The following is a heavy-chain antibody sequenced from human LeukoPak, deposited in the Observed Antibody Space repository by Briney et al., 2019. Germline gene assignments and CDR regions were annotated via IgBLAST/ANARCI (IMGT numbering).Heavy chain of an antibody. CDR2: IYYSGST. J-gene: IGHJ3*02. D-gene: IGHD5-24*01. CDR3: AREGDGYDAFDI. CDR1: GGTISSYY. V-gene: IGHV4-59*01. Sequence: PAETLSLTCAASGGTISSYYWSWIRQPPGKGLEWIGYIYYSGSTNYNPSLKSRVTISVDTSKDQFSLKLSSVTAADTAVYYCAREGDGYDAFDIWGQGTMVTVSS.